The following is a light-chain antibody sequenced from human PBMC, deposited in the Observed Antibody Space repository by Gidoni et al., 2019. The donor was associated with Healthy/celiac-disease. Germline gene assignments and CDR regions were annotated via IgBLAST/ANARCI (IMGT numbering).Light chain of an antibody. Sequence: DIVMTQSPATLSVSPGERATLACRASQSVSSNLAWYQQRPGQATRLLIYGASTRATGIPARFSGSGSGTEFTLTISSLQSEDFAVYYCQQYNNWTPWTFGQGTKVEIK. CDR1: QSVSSN. V-gene: IGKV3-15*01. CDR3: QQYNNWTPWT. J-gene: IGKJ1*01. CDR2: GAS.